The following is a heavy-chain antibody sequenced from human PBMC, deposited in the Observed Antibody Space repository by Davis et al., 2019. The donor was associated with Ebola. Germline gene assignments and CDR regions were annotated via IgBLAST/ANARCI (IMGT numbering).Heavy chain of an antibody. V-gene: IGHV3-30*04. CDR1: GFTFRRFT. J-gene: IGHJ1*01. CDR2: ISSDGTET. CDR3: ATAPL. Sequence: GGSLRLSCATPGFTFRRFTMHWVRQAPGKGLEWLAVISSDGTETNYTDSVKGRFTVSRDNSKNTMYLEVKSLRVDDTAVYYCATAPLWGQGTLVTVSS.